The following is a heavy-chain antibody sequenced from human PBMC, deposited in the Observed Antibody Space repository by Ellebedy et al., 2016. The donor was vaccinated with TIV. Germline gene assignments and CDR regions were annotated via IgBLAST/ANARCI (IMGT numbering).Heavy chain of an antibody. CDR1: GYSFSSYW. J-gene: IGHJ4*02. Sequence: GESLKISCKGSGYSFSSYWIGWVRQMPGKGLEWMGIIYPGDSTATYSPSFQGLVTISVDKSINTAYLEWSSLQASDTAMYYCARVGEVAATPCSYWGQGTLVTVSS. CDR3: ARVGEVAATPCSY. V-gene: IGHV5-51*01. CDR2: IYPGDSTA. D-gene: IGHD2-15*01.